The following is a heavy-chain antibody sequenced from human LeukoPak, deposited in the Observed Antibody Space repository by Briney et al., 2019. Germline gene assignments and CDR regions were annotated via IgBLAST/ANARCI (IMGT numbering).Heavy chain of an antibody. D-gene: IGHD4-23*01. CDR3: ARGVYDYGGNGLGAFDI. CDR2: ISYDGSNK. CDR1: GFTFSSYA. J-gene: IGHJ3*02. V-gene: IGHV3-30*04. Sequence: GGSLRLSCAASGFTFSSYAMHWVSQAPGKGLEWVAVISYDGSNKYYADSVKGRFTISRDNSKNTLYLQMNSPRAEDTAVYYCARGVYDYGGNGLGAFDIWGQGTMVTVSS.